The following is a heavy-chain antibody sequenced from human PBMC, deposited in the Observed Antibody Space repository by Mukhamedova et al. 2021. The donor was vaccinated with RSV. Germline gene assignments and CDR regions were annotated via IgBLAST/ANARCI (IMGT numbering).Heavy chain of an antibody. J-gene: IGHJ4*02. D-gene: IGHD1-26*01. Sequence: AEYMGGRFTISRDDAKNSLYLQMNGLRAEDTAVYYCARGSDSVTAGVDWGQGTLVTVST. V-gene: IGHV3-11*05. CDR3: ARGSDSVTAGVD.